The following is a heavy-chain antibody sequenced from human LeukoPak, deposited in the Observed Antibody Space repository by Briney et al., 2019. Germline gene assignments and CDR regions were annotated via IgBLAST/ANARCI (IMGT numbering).Heavy chain of an antibody. CDR3: ARGPGCSGTSCPYYFDY. D-gene: IGHD2-2*01. V-gene: IGHV1-8*02. CDR1: GYTFTSND. J-gene: IGHJ4*02. Sequence: ASVKVSCKASGYTFTSNDINWARQATGQGLEWMGWMNPNSGNTGYAQKFQGRVTITRNTSISTAYMDLSSLRSEDTALYYCARGPGCSGTSCPYYFDYWGQGTLVTVSS. CDR2: MNPNSGNT.